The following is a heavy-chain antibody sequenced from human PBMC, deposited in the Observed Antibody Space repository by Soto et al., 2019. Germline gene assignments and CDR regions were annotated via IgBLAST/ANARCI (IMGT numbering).Heavy chain of an antibody. CDR1: GGSFSGYY. Sequence: SETLSLTCAVYGGSFSGYYWSWIRQPPGKGLEWIGEINHSGSTNYNPSLKSRVTISVDTSKNQFSLKLSSVTAANTAVYYCARKEEYSSSRGSYETPSYYFDYWGQGTLVTVSS. CDR3: ARKEEYSSSRGSYETPSYYFDY. CDR2: INHSGST. V-gene: IGHV4-34*01. D-gene: IGHD6-13*01. J-gene: IGHJ4*02.